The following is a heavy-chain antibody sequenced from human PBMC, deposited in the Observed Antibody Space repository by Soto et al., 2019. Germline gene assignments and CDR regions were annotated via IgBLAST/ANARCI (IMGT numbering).Heavy chain of an antibody. V-gene: IGHV3-21*01. CDR3: AREYNYRSEI. J-gene: IGHJ3*02. Sequence: EGQLVESGGGLVKPGGSLRLSCAVSGFTFSNYYMNWVRQAPGKGPEWVSSISSSGDSTVYVDSVKGRFTISRDNAKKSLYLQMNSLRAEDTAVYYCAREYNYRSEIWGEGRMVTVSS. D-gene: IGHD1-20*01. CDR2: ISSSGDST. CDR1: GFTFSNYY.